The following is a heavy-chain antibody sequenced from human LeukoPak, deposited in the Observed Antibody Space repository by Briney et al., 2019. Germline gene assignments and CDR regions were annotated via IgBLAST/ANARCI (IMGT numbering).Heavy chain of an antibody. J-gene: IGHJ5*02. CDR2: IYYSGST. CDR3: ARLATRITMVRGVTRNWFDP. D-gene: IGHD3-10*01. V-gene: IGHV4-59*08. CDR1: GGSISSYY. Sequence: PSETLSLTCTVSGGSISSYYLSWIRQPPGKGLEWIGYIYYSGSTNYNPSLKSRVTISVDTSKNQFSLKLSSVTAADTAVYYCARLATRITMVRGVTRNWFDPWGQGTLVTVSS.